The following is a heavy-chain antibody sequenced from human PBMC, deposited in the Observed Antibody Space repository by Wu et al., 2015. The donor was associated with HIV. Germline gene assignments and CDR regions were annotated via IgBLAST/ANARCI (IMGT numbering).Heavy chain of an antibody. J-gene: IGHJ5*02. V-gene: IGHV1-18*01. CDR1: GYSFTHYG. Sequence: QVQLVQSGTEVKKPGSSVKVSCKASGYSFTHYGIAWVRQAPGQGLEWMGWISANNGDTSYAQKFQGRVTVTTDTSTTTSYMELRSLKSDDTAIYYCAREGVDAFHPWGQGTLVTVSS. CDR3: AREGVDAFHP. CDR2: ISANNGDT. D-gene: IGHD5-12*01.